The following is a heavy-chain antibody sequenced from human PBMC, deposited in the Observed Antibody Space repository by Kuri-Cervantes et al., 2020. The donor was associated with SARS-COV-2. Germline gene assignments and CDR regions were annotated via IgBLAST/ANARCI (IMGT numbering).Heavy chain of an antibody. CDR1: GFTFDDYA. D-gene: IGHD3-10*01. V-gene: IGHV3-9*01. CDR2: ISWNSGSI. CDR3: AKDFGTMVQGVIDY. J-gene: IGHJ4*02. Sequence: SLKISCAASGFTFDDYAMHWVRQAPGKGLEWVSGISWNSGSIGYADSVKGRFTISRGNAKNSLYLQMNSLRAEDTALYYCAKDFGTMVQGVIDYWGQGTLVTSPQ.